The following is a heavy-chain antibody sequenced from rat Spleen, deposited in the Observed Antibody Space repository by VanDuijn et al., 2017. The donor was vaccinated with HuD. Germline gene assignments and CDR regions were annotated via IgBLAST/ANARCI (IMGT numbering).Heavy chain of an antibody. Sequence: QVQLKESGPGLVQPSQTLSLTCTVSGFSLTSYTVSWVRQPPGKGLEWIAAISSGGSTYYNSALKSRLSISRDTSKSQVFLKMNSLQTEDTAMYFCASLTTRDYWGQGVMVTVSS. J-gene: IGHJ2*01. V-gene: IGHV2-6*01. D-gene: IGHD1-10*01. CDR3: ASLTTRDY. CDR1: GFSLTSYT. CDR2: ISSGGST.